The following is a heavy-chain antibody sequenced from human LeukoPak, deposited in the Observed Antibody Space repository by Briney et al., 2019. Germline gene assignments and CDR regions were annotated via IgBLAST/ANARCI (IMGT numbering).Heavy chain of an antibody. V-gene: IGHV3-33*01. CDR2: IWYDGSNK. Sequence: GGSLRLSCAASGFTFSSYVMHWVRQAPGKGLEWVAVIWYDGSNKYYADSVKGRFTISRDNSKNTLYLQMNSLRAEDTAVYYCARAPVDIVATWYFDYWGQGTLVTVSS. D-gene: IGHD5-12*01. CDR3: ARAPVDIVATWYFDY. CDR1: GFTFSSYV. J-gene: IGHJ4*02.